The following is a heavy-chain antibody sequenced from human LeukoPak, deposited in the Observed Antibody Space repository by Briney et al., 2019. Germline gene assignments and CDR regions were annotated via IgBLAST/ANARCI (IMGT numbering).Heavy chain of an antibody. J-gene: IGHJ2*01. Sequence: ASVKVSCKASGDSFSDYYIHWVRQAPGQGPEWVGWINLNTGGTNYAQKFDGKFSMTRDTSINTAFMELSGLRFDDTAVYYCGSVRGILSYFDLWGRGTLVTVSS. CDR1: GDSFSDYY. V-gene: IGHV1-2*02. D-gene: IGHD3-16*01. CDR3: GSVRGILSYFDL. CDR2: INLNTGGT.